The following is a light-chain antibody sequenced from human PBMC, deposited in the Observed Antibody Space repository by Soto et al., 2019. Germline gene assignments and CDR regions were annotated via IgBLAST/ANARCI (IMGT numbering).Light chain of an antibody. CDR1: QSFTSTS. J-gene: IGKJ1*01. CDR3: QQYDSSPRT. CDR2: GAS. Sequence: EIVSTQSPGTLSLSPGERATLSCRASQSFTSTSLAWYQQKPGQAPRLLISGASRRAAGIPDRFSGSGSGTDFTLTISRLESEDIAVYYCQQYDSSPRTFGQGTRVEIK. V-gene: IGKV3-20*01.